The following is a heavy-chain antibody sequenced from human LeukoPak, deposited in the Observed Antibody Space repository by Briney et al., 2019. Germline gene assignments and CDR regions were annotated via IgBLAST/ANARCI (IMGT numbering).Heavy chain of an antibody. D-gene: IGHD3-10*01. Sequence: PGGSLRLSCAASGFTFSSYAMSWVRQAPGKGLEWVSAISGSGGSTYYADSVKGRFTISRDNSKNTLYLQMNSLRAEDTAVYYCARDHRRGFGVWDVWGQGTTVTVSS. CDR2: ISGSGGST. J-gene: IGHJ6*02. V-gene: IGHV3-23*01. CDR1: GFTFSSYA. CDR3: ARDHRRGFGVWDV.